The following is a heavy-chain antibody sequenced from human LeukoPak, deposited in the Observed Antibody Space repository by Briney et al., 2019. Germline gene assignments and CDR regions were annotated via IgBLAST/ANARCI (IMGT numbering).Heavy chain of an antibody. Sequence: ASVKVSCRASGYTFTDFTDYYIHWVRQAPGQGLEWMGWINPNSGGTYYAHKFQGRVTMTRDTSISTVYMELNRLTSDDAVVYFCVRFSIGWYFDYWGQATLVSVAS. V-gene: IGHV1-2*02. CDR1: GYTFTDFTDYY. D-gene: IGHD6-19*01. J-gene: IGHJ4*02. CDR2: INPNSGGT. CDR3: VRFSIGWYFDY.